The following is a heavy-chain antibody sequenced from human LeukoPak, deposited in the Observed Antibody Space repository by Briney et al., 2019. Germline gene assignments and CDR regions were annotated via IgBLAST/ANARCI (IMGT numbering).Heavy chain of an antibody. CDR3: ARASRYDYVWGSYRAEESYFDY. CDR2: ITSGSSHI. D-gene: IGHD3-16*02. J-gene: IGHJ4*02. CDR1: GFTFSSYN. V-gene: IGHV3-21*01. Sequence: GGSLRLSCAASGFTFSSYNMNWVRQTPGQGLEWVSSITSGSSHIYYADSVKGRFTISRDNAKNSLYLQMNSLRAEDTAVYYCARASRYDYVWGSYRAEESYFDYWGQGTLVTVSS.